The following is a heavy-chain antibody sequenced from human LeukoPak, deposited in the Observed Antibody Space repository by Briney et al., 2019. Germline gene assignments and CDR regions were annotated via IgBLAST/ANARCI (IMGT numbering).Heavy chain of an antibody. D-gene: IGHD2-15*01. Sequence: GGSLRLSCATSGFSFSSYAMSWLRKAPGKGLEWVSAMSSSDDGRYYAASVRGRFTISRDTSRSTLYLQMNSLRAEDAAVYYCAKAPVTSCRGAFCYPFDYWGQGTLVTVSS. V-gene: IGHV3-23*01. CDR1: GFSFSSYA. CDR3: AKAPVTSCRGAFCYPFDY. CDR2: MSSSDDGR. J-gene: IGHJ4*02.